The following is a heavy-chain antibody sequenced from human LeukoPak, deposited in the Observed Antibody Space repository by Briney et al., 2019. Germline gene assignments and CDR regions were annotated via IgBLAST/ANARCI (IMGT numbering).Heavy chain of an antibody. D-gene: IGHD2-8*02. CDR2: IYYSGST. Sequence: SETLSLTCTVSGGSISSYYWSWIRQPPGKGLEWIGYIYYSGSTSYNPSLKSRATISLDTSKNQFSLKLTSVTAADTAVYYCARGVHCTDFSLDIWGQGTMVTVSS. J-gene: IGHJ3*02. CDR1: GGSISSYY. CDR3: ARGVHCTDFSLDI. V-gene: IGHV4-59*01.